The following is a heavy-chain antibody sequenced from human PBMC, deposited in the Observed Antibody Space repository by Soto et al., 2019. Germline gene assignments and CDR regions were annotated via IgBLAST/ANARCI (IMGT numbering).Heavy chain of an antibody. J-gene: IGHJ6*02. CDR1: GYSFDTYW. CDR3: ARLGDIVVVPAAPYYYYGMDV. Sequence: PGESLKISCKGFGYSFDTYWIGWVRQMPGKGLEWVGIYDPVNSAARYSPSFEGQVVISADKSISTAYLQWSSLKASDTAMYYCARLGDIVVVPAAPYYYYGMDVWGQGTTVTVSS. V-gene: IGHV5-51*01. CDR2: YDPVNSAA. D-gene: IGHD2-2*01.